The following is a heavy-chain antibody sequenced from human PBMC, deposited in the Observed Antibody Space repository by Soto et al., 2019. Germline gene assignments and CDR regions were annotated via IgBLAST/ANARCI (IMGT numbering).Heavy chain of an antibody. V-gene: IGHV2-5*02. Sequence: QITLKESGPTLVKPTQTLTLTCTFSGFALTTSGVGVGWIRQPPGKALEWLALIYWDDDKRYSPSLKSRLTITQDPSKNQVVLTVTNMDPVDTATYYCAHRLTRYTWNYGLFDDWGQGTLGTVSS. CDR3: AHRLTRYTWNYGLFDD. CDR2: IYWDDDK. J-gene: IGHJ4*02. CDR1: GFALTTSGVG. D-gene: IGHD1-7*01.